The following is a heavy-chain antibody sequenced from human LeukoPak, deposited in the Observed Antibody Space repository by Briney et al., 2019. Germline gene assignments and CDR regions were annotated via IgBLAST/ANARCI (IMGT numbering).Heavy chain of an antibody. CDR3: AKIANSSGRRGEHEV. D-gene: IGHD6-19*01. V-gene: IGHV1-69*04. CDR1: GGTFSSYA. J-gene: IGHJ4*02. Sequence: SVKVSCKASGGTFSSYAISWVRQAPGQGLEWMGRIIPILGIANYAQKFQGRVTITADKSTSTAYMELSSLGSEDTAVYYCAKIANSSGRRGEHEVWGQGTLVTVSS. CDR2: IIPILGIA.